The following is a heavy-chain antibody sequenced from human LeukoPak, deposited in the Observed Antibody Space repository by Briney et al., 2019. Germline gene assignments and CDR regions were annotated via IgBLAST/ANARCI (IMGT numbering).Heavy chain of an antibody. D-gene: IGHD6-13*01. CDR2: IKGDGIST. V-gene: IGHV3-74*01. J-gene: IGHJ4*02. CDR3: ARDSAAAGTFDY. CDR1: GFDFSSNW. Sequence: PGGSLRLSCAASGFDFSSNWMHWVRHAPGQGLVWVSRIKGDGISTNYADSVKGRFTISRDNAKNSLYLQMNSLRAEDTAVYYCARDSAAAGTFDYWGQGTLVTVSS.